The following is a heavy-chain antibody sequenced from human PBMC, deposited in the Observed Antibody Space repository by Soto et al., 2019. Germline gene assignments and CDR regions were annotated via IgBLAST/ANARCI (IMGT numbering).Heavy chain of an antibody. CDR3: ATRVPAAWVAGDYYYGMDV. CDR1: GYTFTSYG. CDR2: ISAYNGNT. J-gene: IGHJ6*04. D-gene: IGHD2-2*01. Sequence: ASVKVSCKASGYTFTSYGISWVRQAPGQGLEWMGWISAYNGNTNYAQKLQGRVTMTTDTSTSTAYMELRSLRSDDTAVYYCATRVPAAWVAGDYYYGMDVWGKGTTVTVSS. V-gene: IGHV1-18*04.